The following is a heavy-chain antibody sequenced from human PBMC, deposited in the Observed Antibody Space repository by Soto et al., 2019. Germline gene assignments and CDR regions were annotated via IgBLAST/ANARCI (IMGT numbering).Heavy chain of an antibody. J-gene: IGHJ6*02. CDR3: TRRSSRILSSYGMDV. CDR2: IRSKANSYAT. D-gene: IGHD2-15*01. V-gene: IGHV3-73*01. CDR1: GFTFSGSA. Sequence: PGGSLRLSCAASGFTFSGSAMHWVRQAAGKGLEWVGRIRSKANSYATAYAASVKGRFTISRDDSKNTAYLQMNSLKTEDTAVYYCTRRSSRILSSYGMDVWGQGTTVTVSS.